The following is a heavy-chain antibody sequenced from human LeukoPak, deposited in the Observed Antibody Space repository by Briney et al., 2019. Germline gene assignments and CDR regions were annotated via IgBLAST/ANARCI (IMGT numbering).Heavy chain of an antibody. V-gene: IGHV3-33*05. CDR2: ISDDGSAK. D-gene: IGHD3-16*01. J-gene: IGHJ3*02. CDR3: ARGWGSNVYASALDI. Sequence: GRSLRLSCAASGFTFSNYGMLWVRQAPGEGLEWVALISDDGSAKYYGDSLKGRFTISRDNSKNTLFLQMNSLGAEDTAVYFCARGWGSNVYASALDIWGQGTMVTVSS. CDR1: GFTFSNYG.